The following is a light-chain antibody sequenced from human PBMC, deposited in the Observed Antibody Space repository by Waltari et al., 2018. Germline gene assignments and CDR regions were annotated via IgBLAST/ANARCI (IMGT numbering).Light chain of an antibody. J-gene: IGKJ4*01. Sequence: DIQMTQFPSTLSASVGDRVTIPCRASQSLSRWLAWYQQKPGKAPKVLIYDASTLERGVPSRFSGSGSETEFTLAISSLQPDDFATYYCQQYSGYSGPFGGGTKVEIK. CDR2: DAS. CDR3: QQYSGYSGP. V-gene: IGKV1-5*01. CDR1: QSLSRW.